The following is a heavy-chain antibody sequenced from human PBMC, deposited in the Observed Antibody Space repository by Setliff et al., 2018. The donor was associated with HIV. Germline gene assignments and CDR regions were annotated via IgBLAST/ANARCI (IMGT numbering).Heavy chain of an antibody. D-gene: IGHD2-15*01. CDR2: ISSSSTTI. V-gene: IGHV3-48*01. J-gene: IGHJ4*02. CDR1: GFTLSSYS. CDR3: ARVPAAIDY. Sequence: PGGSLRLSCVASGFTLSSYSMNWVRQAPGRGLEWVSYISSSSTTIYYADSVKGRFTISRDNAKNSLYLQMNSLRAEDTAVYYCARVPAAIDYWGQGTLVTVSS.